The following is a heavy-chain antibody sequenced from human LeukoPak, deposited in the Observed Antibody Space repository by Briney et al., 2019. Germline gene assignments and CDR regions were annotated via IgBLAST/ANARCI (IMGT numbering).Heavy chain of an antibody. V-gene: IGHV3-48*03. J-gene: IGHJ4*02. Sequence: GGSLRLSCAASGFTSSSYEMNWVRQAPGKGREEISYIGSSDSTIYYANSVKGRFTTSRDNAKNSLYLQMNSLRAEDTAVYYCARDLAGANDYWGQGTLVTVSS. D-gene: IGHD1-26*01. CDR3: ARDLAGANDY. CDR2: IGSSDSTI. CDR1: GFTSSSYE.